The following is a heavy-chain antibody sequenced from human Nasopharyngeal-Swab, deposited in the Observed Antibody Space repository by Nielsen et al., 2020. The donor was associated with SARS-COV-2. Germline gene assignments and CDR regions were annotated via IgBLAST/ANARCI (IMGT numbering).Heavy chain of an antibody. CDR3: ARPQNPGIANNYYYGMDV. V-gene: IGHV1-8*01. J-gene: IGHJ6*02. Sequence: WVRQAPGQGLAWMGWMNPNSVNTCYAQKFQGRVTMTRNTSISTAYMELSSLRSEDTAVYYCARPQNPGIANNYYYGMDVWGQGTTVTVSS. D-gene: IGHD6-13*01. CDR2: MNPNSVNT.